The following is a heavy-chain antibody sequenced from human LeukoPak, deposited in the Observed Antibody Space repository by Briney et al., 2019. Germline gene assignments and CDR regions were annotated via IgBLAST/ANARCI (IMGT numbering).Heavy chain of an antibody. J-gene: IGHJ5*02. Sequence: GGSLRLSCAASGFTFRSYAMHWVRQAPGKGLEWVAVISYDGSNKYYADSVKGRFTISRDNSKNTLYPQMNSLRAEDTAVYCRWRSRYCSGGSCYSYNWFDPWGQGTLVTVSS. CDR1: GFTFRSYA. CDR2: ISYDGSNK. CDR3: WRSRYCSGGSCYSYNWFDP. D-gene: IGHD2-15*01. V-gene: IGHV3-30*04.